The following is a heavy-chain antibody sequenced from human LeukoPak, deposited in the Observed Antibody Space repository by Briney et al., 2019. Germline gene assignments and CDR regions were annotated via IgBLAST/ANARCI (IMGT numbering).Heavy chain of an antibody. Sequence: ASGKVSCKTSGYTFSSYGISWVRQAPGQGLEWMGWINIYHDKTNYTQKFQGRVTMTTDTSTRTAYMELRSLRSDDTAVYYCARTLYYYGSGTYDPALLEYWGQGTLVTVSS. J-gene: IGHJ4*02. CDR1: GYTFSSYG. CDR2: INIYHDKT. CDR3: ARTLYYYGSGTYDPALLEY. V-gene: IGHV1-18*01. D-gene: IGHD3-10*01.